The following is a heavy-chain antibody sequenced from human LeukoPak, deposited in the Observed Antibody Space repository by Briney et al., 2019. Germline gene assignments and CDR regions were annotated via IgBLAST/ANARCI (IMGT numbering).Heavy chain of an antibody. Sequence: PGGSLRLSCAPSGFTFSTYSMNWVRQAPGKGLEWVSYISTSSSTIYYADSVKGRFTISRDNAKSSLYLQMNSLRDEDTAVYYCARGGCSGGTCSVYFDYWGQGSLVTVSS. V-gene: IGHV3-48*02. J-gene: IGHJ4*02. D-gene: IGHD2-15*01. CDR1: GFTFSTYS. CDR3: ARGGCSGGTCSVYFDY. CDR2: ISTSSSTI.